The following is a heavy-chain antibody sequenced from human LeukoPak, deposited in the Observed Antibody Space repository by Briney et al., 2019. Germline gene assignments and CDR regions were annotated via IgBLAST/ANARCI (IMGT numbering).Heavy chain of an antibody. CDR2: IYYSGST. Sequence: TLSLTCTVSGGSISSSSYYWGWIRQPPGKGLEWIGSIYYSGSTYYNPSLKSRVTISVDTSKNQFSLKLSSVTAADTAVYYCSLTIAAAGTNFDYWGQGTLVTVSS. J-gene: IGHJ4*02. CDR3: SLTIAAAGTNFDY. D-gene: IGHD6-13*01. CDR1: GGSISSSSYY. V-gene: IGHV4-39*01.